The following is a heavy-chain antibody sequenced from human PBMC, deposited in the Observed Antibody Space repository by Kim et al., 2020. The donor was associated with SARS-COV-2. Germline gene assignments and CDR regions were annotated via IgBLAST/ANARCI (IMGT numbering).Heavy chain of an antibody. CDR3: ARHFRRDDLSPFDY. D-gene: IGHD3-3*01. V-gene: IGHV5-10-1*01. Sequence: SASFQGHVTISADKSIRTAYLQWSSLKASDTAMYYCARHFRRDDLSPFDYWGQGTLVTVSS. J-gene: IGHJ4*02.